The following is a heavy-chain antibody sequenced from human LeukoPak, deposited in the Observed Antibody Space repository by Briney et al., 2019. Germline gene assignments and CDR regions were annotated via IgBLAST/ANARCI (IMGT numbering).Heavy chain of an antibody. Sequence: GGSLRLSCAASGFTVSSNYMSWVRQAPGKGLEWVSVIYSGGSTYYADSVKGRFTISRDNSKNTLYLQMNSLRAEDTAVYYCARGRNFDWSFDYWGQGTLVTVSS. V-gene: IGHV3-53*01. CDR1: GFTVSSNY. J-gene: IGHJ4*02. CDR3: ARGRNFDWSFDY. CDR2: IYSGGST. D-gene: IGHD3-9*01.